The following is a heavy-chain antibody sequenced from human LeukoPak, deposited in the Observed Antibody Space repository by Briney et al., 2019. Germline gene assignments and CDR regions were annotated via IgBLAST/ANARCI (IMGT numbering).Heavy chain of an antibody. V-gene: IGHV4-61*02. CDR3: ARARFGELLNFDY. D-gene: IGHD3-10*01. Sequence: TLSLTCTVPGGSISSGSYYWSWIRQPAGKGLDLIGSIDTSGSTNYSPSFKSRVTISVDTSKNQFSLKLSSVTAADTAVYYCARARFGELLNFDYWGQGTLVTVSS. CDR2: IDTSGST. J-gene: IGHJ4*02. CDR1: GGSISSGSYY.